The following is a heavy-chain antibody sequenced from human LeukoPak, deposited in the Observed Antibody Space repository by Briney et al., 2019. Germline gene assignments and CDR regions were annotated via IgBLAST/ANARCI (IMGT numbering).Heavy chain of an antibody. D-gene: IGHD5-18*01. CDR1: GYTFTGYY. CDR3: ARGGYSYDRGYYYYMDV. CDR2: INPNNGGT. V-gene: IGHV1-2*02. Sequence: ASVKVSCKASGYTFTGYYMQWVRQAPGQGLEWMGWINPNNGGTNYAQKFQGRVTMTRDTSINTAYMELRRLRSDDTAVYYCARGGYSYDRGYYYYMDVWGKGTTVTGSS. J-gene: IGHJ6*03.